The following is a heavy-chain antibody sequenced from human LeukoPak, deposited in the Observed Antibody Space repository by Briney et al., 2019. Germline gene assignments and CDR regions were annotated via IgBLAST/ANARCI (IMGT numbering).Heavy chain of an antibody. V-gene: IGHV4-59*01. Sequence: SETLSLTCTVSGGSISGYYWSWIRQSPGKGLVWIGFIYYSGSSNYNPSLESRVTISLDTSKNQFSLKLSSVTAADTAVYYCPKGAGRDGVWGQGALVTVSS. CDR1: GGSISGYY. J-gene: IGHJ4*02. CDR2: IYYSGSS. D-gene: IGHD3-10*01. CDR3: PKGAGRDGV.